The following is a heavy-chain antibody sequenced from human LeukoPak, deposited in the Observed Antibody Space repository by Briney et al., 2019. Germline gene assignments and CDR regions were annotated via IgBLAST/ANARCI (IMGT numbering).Heavy chain of an antibody. D-gene: IGHD2-2*02. CDR3: ARRDGYCSSTSCYMSSESFDY. Sequence: GASVKVSCKASGGTYSSYAISWVRQAPGQGLEWMGGIIPIFGTANYAQKFQGRVTITTDESTNTAYMELSSLRSEDTAVYYCARRDGYCSSTSCYMSSESFDYWGQGTLVTVSS. CDR1: GGTYSSYA. CDR2: IIPIFGTA. V-gene: IGHV1-69*05. J-gene: IGHJ4*02.